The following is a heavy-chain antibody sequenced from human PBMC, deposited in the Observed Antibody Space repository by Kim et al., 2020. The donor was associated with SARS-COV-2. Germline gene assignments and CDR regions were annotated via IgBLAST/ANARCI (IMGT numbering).Heavy chain of an antibody. CDR2: VWWDGRDT. Sequence: VWWDGRDTAYADAVKGRFTISSENSKNALWLQMSSLRTEDTAVYYCTTFDMWGQGTMVTVSS. V-gene: IGHV3-33*01. J-gene: IGHJ3*02. CDR3: TTFDM.